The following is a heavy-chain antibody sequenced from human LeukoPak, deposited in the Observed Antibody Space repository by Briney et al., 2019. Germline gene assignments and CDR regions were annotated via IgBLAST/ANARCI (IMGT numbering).Heavy chain of an antibody. Sequence: ASVKVSCKASGYTFTSYGISWVRQAPGQGLEWMGWINPNSGGTNYAQKFQGRVTMTRDTSISTAYMELSRLRSDDTAVYYCARDTAPNSGYFDYWGQGTLVTVSS. V-gene: IGHV1-2*02. CDR2: INPNSGGT. CDR3: ARDTAPNSGYFDY. CDR1: GYTFTSYG. D-gene: IGHD1-26*01. J-gene: IGHJ4*02.